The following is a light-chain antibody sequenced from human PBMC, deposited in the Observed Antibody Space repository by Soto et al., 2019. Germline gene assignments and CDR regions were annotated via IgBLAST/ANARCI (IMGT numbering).Light chain of an antibody. J-gene: IGKJ3*01. V-gene: IGKV1-27*01. CDR3: RRENSAAFT. CDR2: AAS. Sequence: DIQMTQSPSSLSASVGDRVTITCRASQGISNYLAWYQQKPGKVPKLLIYAASTLQSGVPSRFSGSGSGTDFTLTISSLQAEDVATYYCRRENSAAFTFGPGTKVDIK. CDR1: QGISNY.